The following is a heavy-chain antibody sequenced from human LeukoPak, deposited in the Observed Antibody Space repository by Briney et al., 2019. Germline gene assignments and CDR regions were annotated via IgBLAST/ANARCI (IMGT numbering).Heavy chain of an antibody. D-gene: IGHD6-13*01. Sequence: ASVKVSCKTSGHSFTAYYMHWVRQAPGQGLEWMGYINPNSGGTKYAQKFQGRVTMTRDTSITTAYMELARLKSDDTAVYYCARIEGSASTWYDWGQGTLVTVSS. CDR2: INPNSGGT. CDR3: ARIEGSASTWYD. V-gene: IGHV1-2*02. J-gene: IGHJ4*02. CDR1: GHSFTAYY.